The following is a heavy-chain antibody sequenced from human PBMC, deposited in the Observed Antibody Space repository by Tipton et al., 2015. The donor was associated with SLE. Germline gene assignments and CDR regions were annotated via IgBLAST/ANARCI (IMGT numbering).Heavy chain of an antibody. Sequence: TLSLTCAVYGGSFSGYYWSWIRQPPGKGLEWIGEINHSGSTNYNPSLKSRVTISVDTSKNQFSLKLSSVTAADTAAYYCARGTGIERNYLYYYYMDVWGKGTTVAVS. J-gene: IGHJ6*03. CDR1: GGSFSGYY. CDR3: ARGTGIERNYLYYYYMDV. V-gene: IGHV4-34*01. D-gene: IGHD3-10*01. CDR2: INHSGST.